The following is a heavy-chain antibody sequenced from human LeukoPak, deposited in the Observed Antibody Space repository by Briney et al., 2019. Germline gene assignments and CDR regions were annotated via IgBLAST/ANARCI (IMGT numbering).Heavy chain of an antibody. Sequence: PSETLSLTCAVSAYSISRCYYWGWIRQPPGKGLEWIGTIYHSGSTYYNPSLKSRVSLSVQTSKNQFSLKLSSVTAADTAFYYCARVDWLRYFDHWGQGLLVTVSS. CDR3: ARVDWLRYFDH. D-gene: IGHD5-12*01. J-gene: IGHJ4*02. V-gene: IGHV4-38-2*01. CDR1: AYSISRCYY. CDR2: IYHSGST.